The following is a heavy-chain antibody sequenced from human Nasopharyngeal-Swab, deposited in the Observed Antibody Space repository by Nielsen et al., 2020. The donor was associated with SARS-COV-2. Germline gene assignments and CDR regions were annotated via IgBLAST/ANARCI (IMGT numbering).Heavy chain of an antibody. Sequence: WIRQPPGKGLEWIGEINHSGSTNYNPSLKSRVTIPVDTSKNQFSLKLSSVTAADTAVYSCARRGYPATDYWGQGTLVTVSS. CDR3: ARRGYPATDY. J-gene: IGHJ4*02. CDR2: INHSGST. D-gene: IGHD3-22*01. V-gene: IGHV4-34*01.